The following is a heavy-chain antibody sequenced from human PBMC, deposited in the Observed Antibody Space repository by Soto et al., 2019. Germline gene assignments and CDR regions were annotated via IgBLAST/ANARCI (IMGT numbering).Heavy chain of an antibody. J-gene: IGHJ4*02. CDR1: GFPFSIYS. CDR3: ARSVEGHFDY. V-gene: IGHV3-48*02. Sequence: EVQLVESGGGLVQPGGSLRLTCVASGFPFSIYSMNWVRQAPGKGLEWSSYITSDTNTIKYADSVKGRFTISRDNAKNLMYLQMNRMRDEDTAVYFCARSVEGHFDYWGQGTGVTVSS. D-gene: IGHD6-19*01. CDR2: ITSDTNTI.